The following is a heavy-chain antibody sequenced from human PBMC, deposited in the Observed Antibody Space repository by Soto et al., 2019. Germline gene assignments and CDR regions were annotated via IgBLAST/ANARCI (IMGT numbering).Heavy chain of an antibody. CDR1: AGSISSRHW. Sequence: NPSETLSPTCPLSAGSISSRHWCRWVPPPPGKGLEGIGEIYHSGSTNYNPSLKSRVTISVDKSKNQFSLKLSSVTAADTAVYYCARGADYLLIIGFDPWGQGTLVTVSS. CDR3: ARGADYLLIIGFDP. CDR2: IYHSGST. D-gene: IGHD3-9*01. J-gene: IGHJ5*02. V-gene: IGHV4-4*02.